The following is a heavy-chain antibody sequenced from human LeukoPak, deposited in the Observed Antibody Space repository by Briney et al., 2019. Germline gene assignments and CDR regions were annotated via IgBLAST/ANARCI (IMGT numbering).Heavy chain of an antibody. V-gene: IGHV3-74*01. Sequence: GGSLRLSCAASGFTLNTYWIHWVRQTPQTGLEWVAGISGDGNFKRNADSVRGRLTIFTDDAKSTVSLQVSSLRAEDTAVYYCTATPWGGAAAIFDYWGQGILVTVSS. CDR2: ISGDGNFK. CDR1: GFTLNTYW. CDR3: TATPWGGAAAIFDY. J-gene: IGHJ4*02. D-gene: IGHD6-25*01.